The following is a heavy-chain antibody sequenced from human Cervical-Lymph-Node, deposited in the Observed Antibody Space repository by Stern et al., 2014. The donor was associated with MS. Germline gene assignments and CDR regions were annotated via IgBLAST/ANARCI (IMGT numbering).Heavy chain of an antibody. D-gene: IGHD3-10*01. J-gene: IGHJ5*02. V-gene: IGHV1-46*01. Sequence: QVQLVQSGAEVKEPGASVKVSCTASGYTFRNYYIHWVRQPPGQGLEWMGVINPNSSTTFYAPKFQGRVTMTRDTSRSTFYMELSSLRSEDTAMYYCARDQGSRDWFDPWGQGSLVTV. CDR1: GYTFRNYY. CDR3: ARDQGSRDWFDP. CDR2: INPNSSTT.